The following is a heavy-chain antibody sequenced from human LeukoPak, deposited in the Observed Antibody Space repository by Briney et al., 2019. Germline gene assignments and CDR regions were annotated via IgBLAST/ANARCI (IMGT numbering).Heavy chain of an antibody. CDR3: ARGDGVGATMTHFDY. J-gene: IGHJ4*02. Sequence: ETLSLTCTVSGGSISSYYWSWIRQPPGKGLEWIGYIYYSGSTNYNPSLKSRVTISVDTSKNQFSLKLSSVTAADTAVYYCARGDGVGATMTHFDYWGQGTLVTVSS. CDR2: IYYSGST. D-gene: IGHD1-26*01. V-gene: IGHV4-59*12. CDR1: GGSISSYY.